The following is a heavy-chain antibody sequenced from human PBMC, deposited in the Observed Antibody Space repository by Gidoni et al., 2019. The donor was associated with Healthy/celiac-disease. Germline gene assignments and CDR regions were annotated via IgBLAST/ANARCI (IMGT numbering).Heavy chain of an antibody. Sequence: QVQLVQSGAEVKKPGSSVKVSCKASGATFSSYAISWARQAPGQGLEWMGGIIPIFGTANYAPKFQGRVTIPADESTSTAYMALSSLRSEDTAVYYCAKEGGRGYYYTFDDWGQGTLVTVSS. D-gene: IGHD3-22*01. V-gene: IGHV1-69*01. CDR2: IIPIFGTA. CDR3: AKEGGRGYYYTFDD. CDR1: GATFSSYA. J-gene: IGHJ4*02.